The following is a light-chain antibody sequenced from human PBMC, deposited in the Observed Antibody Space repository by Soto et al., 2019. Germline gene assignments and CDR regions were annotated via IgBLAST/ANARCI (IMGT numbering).Light chain of an antibody. J-gene: IGKJ5*01. CDR1: QSVSSN. CDR3: QQYNNWPPIT. Sequence: EILMTQSPATLSLSPGEISTLSCRSSQSVSSNLAWYQQKPGQAPRLLIYDASTRVTGIPARFSGSGSGTEFTLTISSLQSEDFAVYYCQQYNNWPPITFGQGTRLEI. V-gene: IGKV3-15*01. CDR2: DAS.